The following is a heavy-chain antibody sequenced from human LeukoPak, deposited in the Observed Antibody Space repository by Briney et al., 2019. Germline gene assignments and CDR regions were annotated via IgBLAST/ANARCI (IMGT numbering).Heavy chain of an antibody. D-gene: IGHD3-10*01. J-gene: IGHJ4*02. CDR3: VKDRGVLLWFGEPDY. CDR2: ISSNGGST. CDR1: GFTFSSYA. V-gene: IGHV3-64D*06. Sequence: GGSLRLSCSASGFTFSSYAMHWVRQAPGKGLEYVSAISSNGGSTYYADSEEGRFTISRDNSKNTLYLQMSSLRAEDTAVYYCVKDRGVLLWFGEPDYWGQGTLVTVSS.